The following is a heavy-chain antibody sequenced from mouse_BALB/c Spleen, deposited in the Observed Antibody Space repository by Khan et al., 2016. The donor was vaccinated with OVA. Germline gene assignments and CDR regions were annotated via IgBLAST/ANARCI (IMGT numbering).Heavy chain of an antibody. D-gene: IGHD2-14*01. CDR3: ARNSYRYDFAY. J-gene: IGHJ3*01. Sequence: QVQLKQSGPGPVQPSQSLSITCTVTGFSLTTYGVHWVRQSPGKGLEWLGVIWSGGSTDYNAAFISRLSIRKDNSKSQVFFKMNSLQADDTAIYYCARNSYRYDFAYWGQGTLVTVSA. V-gene: IGHV2-4-1*01. CDR1: GFSLTTYG. CDR2: IWSGGST.